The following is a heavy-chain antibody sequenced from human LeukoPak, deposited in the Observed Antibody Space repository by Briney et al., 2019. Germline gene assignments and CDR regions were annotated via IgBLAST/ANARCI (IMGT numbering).Heavy chain of an antibody. J-gene: IGHJ4*02. V-gene: IGHV3-53*01. CDR3: AKDTGQWPIRTFDY. CDR1: GLTVSSSY. CDR2: IYNDGST. D-gene: IGHD6-19*01. Sequence: GGSLRLSCAASGLTVSSSYMSWVRQAPGKGLEWVSIIYNDGSTYYADSMKGRFTISRDNSKNTLYLQMSSLRAEDTAVYYCAKDTGQWPIRTFDYWGQGTLVTVSS.